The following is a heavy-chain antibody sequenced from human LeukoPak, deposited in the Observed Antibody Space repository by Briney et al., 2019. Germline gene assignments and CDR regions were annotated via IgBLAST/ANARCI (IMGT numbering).Heavy chain of an antibody. V-gene: IGHV3-74*01. CDR3: ARDLGLRGST. CDR2: MYGDMRDI. J-gene: IGHJ5*02. D-gene: IGHD5-12*01. Sequence: TGGSLRFSCEASGLTFSNSWMHWVRQIPGKGLVWVSRMYGDMRDISYADSVKGRFTISRDNAKNTVYLQMNSLRGEDTAVYYCARDLGLRGSTWGQGTLVTVSS. CDR1: GLTFSNSW.